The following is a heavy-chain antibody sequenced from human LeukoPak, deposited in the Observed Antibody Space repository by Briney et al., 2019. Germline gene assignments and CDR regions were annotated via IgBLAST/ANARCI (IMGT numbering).Heavy chain of an antibody. CDR3: ARVSLPSLSGDAYWYFDL. J-gene: IGHJ2*01. D-gene: IGHD2-21*01. CDR1: RYTPTTYG. Sequence: ASAKASRKPSRYTPTTYGTSSVRHAPEQGLEWMGWISAYNGNTNYAQKLQGRVTMTTDTSTSTAYMELRSLRSDDTAVYYCARVSLPSLSGDAYWYFDLWGRGTLVTVSS. V-gene: IGHV1-18*01. CDR2: ISAYNGNT.